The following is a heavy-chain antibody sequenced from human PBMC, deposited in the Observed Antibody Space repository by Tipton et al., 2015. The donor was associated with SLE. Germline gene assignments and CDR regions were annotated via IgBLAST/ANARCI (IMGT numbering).Heavy chain of an antibody. D-gene: IGHD6-13*01. CDR3: ARDGGSSWSLDAFDT. CDR1: GASISSGSYF. CDR2: VYSSGTT. J-gene: IGHJ3*02. V-gene: IGHV4-61*02. Sequence: LRLSCTASGASISSGSYFWNWIRQPAGKGLVWIGRVYSSGTTNYNSSLKSRVTISVDTSKNQFSLKLSSVTAADTAVYYCARDGGSSWSLDAFDTWGQGTMVTVSS.